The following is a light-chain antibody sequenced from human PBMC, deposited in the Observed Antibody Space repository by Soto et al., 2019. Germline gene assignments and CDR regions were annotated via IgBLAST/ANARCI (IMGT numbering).Light chain of an antibody. CDR3: SSFAGSNNFPYV. Sequence: QSVLTQPPSASGSPGQSVTISCTGTPSDVGGYNSVSWYQQYPGKAPKLMIYEINKRPSGVPDRFSGSKSGNTASLTVSGLQAEDEADYYCSSFAGSNNFPYVFGTGTKVTVL. V-gene: IGLV2-8*01. CDR2: EIN. J-gene: IGLJ1*01. CDR1: PSDVGGYNS.